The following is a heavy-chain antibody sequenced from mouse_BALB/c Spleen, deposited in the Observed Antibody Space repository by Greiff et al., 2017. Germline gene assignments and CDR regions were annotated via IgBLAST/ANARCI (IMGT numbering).Heavy chain of an antibody. CDR2: INPSSGYT. J-gene: IGHJ1*01. CDR1: GYTFTSYT. CDR3: ARVDGRGYFDV. Sequence: QVQLKQSAAELARPGASVKMSCKASGYTFTSYTMHWVKQRPGQGLEWIGYINPSSGYTEYNQKFKDKTTLTADKSSSTAYMQLSSLTSEDSAVYYCARVDGRGYFDVWGAGTTVTVSS. D-gene: IGHD2-3*01. V-gene: IGHV1-4*02.